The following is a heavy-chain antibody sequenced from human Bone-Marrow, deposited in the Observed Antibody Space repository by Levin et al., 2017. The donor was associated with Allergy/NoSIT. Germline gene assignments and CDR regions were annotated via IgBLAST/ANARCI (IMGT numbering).Heavy chain of an antibody. CDR2: ISGIDDST. V-gene: IGHV3-23*01. D-gene: IGHD7-27*01. J-gene: IGHJ4*02. Sequence: GESLKISCAASGFNFRSFAMMWVRQAPGKGLEWVLGISGIDDSTYDAESVKGRFTNPRDTSKNMSFLQMNRLRVDDTATYYCAKSTDGDEASSADFWGQGSLVTVSS. CDR3: AKSTDGDEASSADF. CDR1: GFNFRSFA.